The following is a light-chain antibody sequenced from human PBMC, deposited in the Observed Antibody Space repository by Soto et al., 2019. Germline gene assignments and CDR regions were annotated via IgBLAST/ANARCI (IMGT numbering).Light chain of an antibody. CDR2: KAS. Sequence: DIRMTQSPSTLSGSVGDRVTITCRASQTISSWLAWYQQKPGKAPKLRIYKASTLKSGVPSRFIGSRSGTEFTLTISSLQTDDFATYYCQHYNSYSEAFGQGTKVELK. V-gene: IGKV1-5*03. CDR1: QTISSW. CDR3: QHYNSYSEA. J-gene: IGKJ1*01.